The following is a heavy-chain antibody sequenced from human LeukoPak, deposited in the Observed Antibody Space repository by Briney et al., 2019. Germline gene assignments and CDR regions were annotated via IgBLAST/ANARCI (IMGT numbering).Heavy chain of an antibody. CDR2: IYHSGST. V-gene: IGHV4-4*02. CDR3: ARDSPSGWKNFDY. J-gene: IGHJ4*02. D-gene: IGHD6-19*01. Sequence: PSETLSLTCAVSGGSISSSNWWSWVRQPPGKGLEWIGEIYHSGSTNYNPSLKSRVTISVDKSKNQFSLKLSSVTAADTAVYYCARDSPSGWKNFDYWGQGALVTVSS. CDR1: GGSISSSNW.